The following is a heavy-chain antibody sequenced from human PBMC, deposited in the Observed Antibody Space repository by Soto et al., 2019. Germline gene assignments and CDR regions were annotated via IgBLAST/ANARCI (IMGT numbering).Heavy chain of an antibody. V-gene: IGHV1-3*01. Sequence: ASVKVSCKASGYTFTSYAMHWVRQAPGQRLEWMGWINAGNGNTKYSQKFQGRVTITRDTSASTAYMELSSLRSEDTAVYYCARGQWGNYYDSSGYYYYYGMDVWGQRTTVTVSS. J-gene: IGHJ6*02. CDR1: GYTFTSYA. CDR3: ARGQWGNYYDSSGYYYYYGMDV. D-gene: IGHD3-22*01. CDR2: INAGNGNT.